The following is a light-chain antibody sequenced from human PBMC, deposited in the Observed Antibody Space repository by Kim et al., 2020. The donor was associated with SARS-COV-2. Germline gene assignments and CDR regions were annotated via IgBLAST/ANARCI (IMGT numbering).Light chain of an antibody. CDR2: QDI. J-gene: IGLJ3*02. Sequence: YELTQPPSVSVSPGQTASITCSGHKLGDKHAYWYQQKPGQSPVLVIYQDIKRPSGIPERFSGSNSGNTVTLTISGTQSMDEADYYCQAWDSSTAVFGGGTQLTVL. CDR1: KLGDKH. CDR3: QAWDSSTAV. V-gene: IGLV3-1*01.